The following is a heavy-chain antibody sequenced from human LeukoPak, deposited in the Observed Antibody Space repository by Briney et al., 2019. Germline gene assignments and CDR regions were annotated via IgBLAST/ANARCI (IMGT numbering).Heavy chain of an antibody. CDR2: INPNSGGT. D-gene: IGHD3-10*01. CDR1: GHTFTGYY. CDR3: ARIWFGELSSRAFDY. J-gene: IGHJ4*02. V-gene: IGHV1-2*02. Sequence: ASVKVSCKASGHTFTGYYMHWVRQAPGQGLEWMGWINPNSGGTNYAQKFQGRVTMTRDTSISTAYMELSRLRSDDTAVYYCARIWFGELSSRAFDYWGQGTLVTVSS.